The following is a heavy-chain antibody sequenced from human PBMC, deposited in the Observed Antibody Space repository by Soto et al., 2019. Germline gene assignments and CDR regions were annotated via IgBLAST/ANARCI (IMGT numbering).Heavy chain of an antibody. CDR1: GFTFSSYG. V-gene: IGHV3-30*18. CDR3: AKNVEAVGSYDSSGPLDY. J-gene: IGHJ4*02. D-gene: IGHD3-22*01. Sequence: GGSLRLSCAASGFTFSSYGMHWVRQAPGKGLEWVAVISYDGSNKYYADSVKGRFTISRDNSKNTLYLQMNSLRAEDTAVYYCAKNVEAVGSYDSSGPLDYWGQGTLVTVSS. CDR2: ISYDGSNK.